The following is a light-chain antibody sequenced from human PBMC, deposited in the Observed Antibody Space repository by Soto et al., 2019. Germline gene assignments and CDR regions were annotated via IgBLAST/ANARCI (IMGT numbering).Light chain of an antibody. CDR2: DDT. CDR1: RFNIGKDF. V-gene: IGLV1-51*01. J-gene: IGLJ2*01. CDR3: GAWDSSLSVVV. Sequence: QSVLTQPPSVSAAPGQQVTISCSGSRFNIGKDFVSWYQQLPGTAPKLLIYDDTKRSSGIPDRFSGSKSGTSATLGIAGLQTGDEAEYYCGAWDSSLSVVVFGGGTKLTVL.